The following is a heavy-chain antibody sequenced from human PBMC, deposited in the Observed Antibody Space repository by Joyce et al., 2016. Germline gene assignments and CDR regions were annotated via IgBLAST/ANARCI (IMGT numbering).Heavy chain of an antibody. Sequence: EVQLVESGGDLVKPGGSLRLSCAASGFTFNTYSMNWVRQAPGKGLEWVSSISPNSAAIHDADSVRGRFTTSRDNAKSALYLQMDSLRADDTATYYCARGSYGVFDYWGQGTLVPVSS. CDR2: ISPNSAAI. CDR1: GFTFNTYS. J-gene: IGHJ4*02. D-gene: IGHD1-26*01. CDR3: ARGSYGVFDY. V-gene: IGHV3-21*06.